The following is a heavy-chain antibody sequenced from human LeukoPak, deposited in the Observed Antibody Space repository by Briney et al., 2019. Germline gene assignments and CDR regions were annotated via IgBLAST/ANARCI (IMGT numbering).Heavy chain of an antibody. CDR3: ARVSSGWLFDY. J-gene: IGHJ4*02. D-gene: IGHD6-19*01. V-gene: IGHV3-53*01. CDR1: GFTVSSNY. Sequence: PGGSLRLSCAASGFTVSSNYMSWVRQAPGKGLEWVSVIYSGGSTYYADSVKGRFTISRDNSKNTLCLQMNSLRAEDTAVYYCARVSSGWLFDYWGQGTLVTVSS. CDR2: IYSGGST.